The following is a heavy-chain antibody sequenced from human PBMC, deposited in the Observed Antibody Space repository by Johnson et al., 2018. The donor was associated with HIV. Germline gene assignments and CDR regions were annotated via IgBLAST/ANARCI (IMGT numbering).Heavy chain of an antibody. D-gene: IGHD6-13*01. V-gene: IGHV3-23*04. CDR3: ARDRLGYSSSWGGVDAFDI. J-gene: IGHJ3*02. Sequence: MMLVESGGGLVQPGGSLRLSCAASGFTFTSYAMSWVRQAPGKGLEWVSGISGSGGSTYYADSVKGRFPISSDNSKNTLYLQMNSLRAEDTAVYYCARDRLGYSSSWGGVDAFDIWGQGTMVTVSS. CDR1: GFTFTSYA. CDR2: ISGSGGST.